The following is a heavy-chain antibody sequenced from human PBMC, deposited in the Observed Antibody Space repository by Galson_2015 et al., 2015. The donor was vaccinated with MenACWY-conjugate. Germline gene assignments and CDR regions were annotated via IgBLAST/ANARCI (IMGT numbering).Heavy chain of an antibody. CDR2: IDPSDSYT. Sequence: MPGKGLEWMGRIDPSDSYTNYSPSFQGHVTISADKSISTAYLQWSSLKASDTAMYYCARHTVVTPTTIWGQGTMVTVSS. CDR3: ARHTVVTPTTI. D-gene: IGHD4-23*01. J-gene: IGHJ3*02. V-gene: IGHV5-10-1*01.